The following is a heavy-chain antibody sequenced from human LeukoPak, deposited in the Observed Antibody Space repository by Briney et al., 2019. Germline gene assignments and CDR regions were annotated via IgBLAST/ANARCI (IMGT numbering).Heavy chain of an antibody. CDR3: ARASYYCSSTSCYVDWFDP. J-gene: IGHJ5*02. D-gene: IGHD2-2*01. CDR2: MNPNSGNT. V-gene: IGHV1-8*01. CDR1: GYTFTSYD. Sequence: ASVKVSCKASGYTFTSYDINWVRQATGQGLEWMGWMNPNSGNTGYAQKFRGRVTMTRNTSISTAYMELSSLRSEDTAVYYCARASYYCSSTSCYVDWFDPWGQGTLVTVSS.